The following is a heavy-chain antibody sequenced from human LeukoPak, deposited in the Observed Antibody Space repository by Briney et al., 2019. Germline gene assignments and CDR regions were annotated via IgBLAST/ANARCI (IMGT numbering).Heavy chain of an antibody. V-gene: IGHV3-43*01. CDR2: ISWDGGST. CDR3: AKDGSMVRGVIQYFDY. CDR1: GFTFDDYT. Sequence: PGGSLRLSCAASGFTFDDYTMHWVRQAPGKGLEWVSLISWDGGSTYYADSVKGRFTISRDNSKNPLYLQMNSLRTEDTALYYCAKDGSMVRGVIQYFDYWGQGTLVTVSS. D-gene: IGHD3-10*01. J-gene: IGHJ4*02.